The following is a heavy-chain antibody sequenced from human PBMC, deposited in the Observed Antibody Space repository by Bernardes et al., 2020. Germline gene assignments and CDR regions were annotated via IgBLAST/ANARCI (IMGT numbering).Heavy chain of an antibody. Sequence: ASVKVSCKASGYTFTSYDINWVRQATGQGLEWMGWMNPNSGNTGYAQKFQGRVTMTRNTSISTAYMELSSLRSEDTAVYYCARANHSSGWQYYYYYYMDVWGKGTTVTVSS. D-gene: IGHD6-19*01. CDR2: MNPNSGNT. V-gene: IGHV1-8*01. J-gene: IGHJ6*03. CDR1: GYTFTSYD. CDR3: ARANHSSGWQYYYYYYMDV.